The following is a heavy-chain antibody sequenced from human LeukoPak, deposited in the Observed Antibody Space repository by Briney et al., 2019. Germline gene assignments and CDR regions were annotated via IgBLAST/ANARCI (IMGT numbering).Heavy chain of an antibody. D-gene: IGHD1-26*01. CDR2: ISDSSSYT. CDR1: GFTFSDYY. V-gene: IGHV3-11*05. CDR3: ARDRVGYYFDY. J-gene: IGHJ4*02. Sequence: VGSLRLSCAASGFTFSDYYMSWIRQAPGKGLEWISYISDSSSYTNYADSVKGRFTISRDNAKNSLYLQMNSLRAEDTAVYYCARDRVGYYFDYWGQGTLVTVSS.